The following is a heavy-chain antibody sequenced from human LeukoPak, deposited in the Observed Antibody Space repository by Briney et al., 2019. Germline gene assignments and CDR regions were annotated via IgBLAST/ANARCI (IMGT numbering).Heavy chain of an antibody. CDR1: GYTFTGYY. D-gene: IGHD6-19*01. V-gene: IGHV1-2*02. Sequence: ASVKVSCKASGYTFTGYYMHWVRQAPGQGREWMGWINPNSGGTNYAQKFQGRVTMTRDTSIRPAYMELSRLRSDDTAVYYCARHDAYSSGCFGYWGQGTLVTVSS. J-gene: IGHJ4*02. CDR2: INPNSGGT. CDR3: ARHDAYSSGCFGY.